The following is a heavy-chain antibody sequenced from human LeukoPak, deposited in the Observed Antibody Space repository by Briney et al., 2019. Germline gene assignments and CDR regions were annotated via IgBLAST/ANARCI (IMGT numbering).Heavy chain of an antibody. CDR3: TTGLHYYYDF. Sequence: GGSLGLSCVAPSFVFNNAFMNWVRQRPGKGLEWVGRIKKKIDGATTDFAAPVKGRFTISKDESKNTFYLHMNSLKIEDTAVYYCTTGLHYYYDFWGQGAPVTVSS. D-gene: IGHD4-11*01. CDR2: IKKKIDGATT. V-gene: IGHV3-15*07. J-gene: IGHJ4*02. CDR1: SFVFNNAF.